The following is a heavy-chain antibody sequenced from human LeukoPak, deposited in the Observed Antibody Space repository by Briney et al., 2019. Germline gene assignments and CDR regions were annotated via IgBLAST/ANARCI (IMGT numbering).Heavy chain of an antibody. CDR3: ARAEETSSSWYGYYFDY. CDR1: GYTFTSYY. Sequence: ASVKVSCKASGYTFTSYYMHWVRQAPGQGLEWMGIINPSGGSTSYAQKFQGRVTMTRDTSTSTVYMELSSLRSEDTAVYYCARAEETSSSWYGYYFDYWGQGTLVTVSS. V-gene: IGHV1-46*01. CDR2: INPSGGST. D-gene: IGHD6-13*01. J-gene: IGHJ4*02.